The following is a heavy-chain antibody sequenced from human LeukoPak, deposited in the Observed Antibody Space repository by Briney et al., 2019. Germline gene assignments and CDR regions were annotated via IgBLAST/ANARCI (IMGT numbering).Heavy chain of an antibody. V-gene: IGHV4-34*01. CDR1: GGSFSGYY. CDR3: ARGRGGYSYGSN. J-gene: IGHJ4*02. D-gene: IGHD5-18*01. CDR2: INHSGST. Sequence: SETLSLTCAVYGGSFSGYYWSWIRQPPGKGLEWIGEINHSGSTNYNPSLKSRGTISVDTSKNQFSLKLSSVTAADTAVYYCARGRGGYSYGSNWGQGTLVTVSS.